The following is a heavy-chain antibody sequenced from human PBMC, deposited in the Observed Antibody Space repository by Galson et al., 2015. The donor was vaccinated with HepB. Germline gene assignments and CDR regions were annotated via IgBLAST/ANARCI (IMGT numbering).Heavy chain of an antibody. CDR1: GGTFSSYS. J-gene: IGHJ1*01. D-gene: IGHD3-10*01. Sequence: SVKVSCKASGGTFSSYSIIWVRQAPGQGLEWMGGIIPIFGTANYAQKFQGRVTIAADESTSTAYMVLRSLRYEATAVYYCAYFTSGSAEDLHYWGQGTLVTVSS. CDR3: AYFTSGSAEDLHY. CDR2: IIPIFGTA. V-gene: IGHV1-69*13.